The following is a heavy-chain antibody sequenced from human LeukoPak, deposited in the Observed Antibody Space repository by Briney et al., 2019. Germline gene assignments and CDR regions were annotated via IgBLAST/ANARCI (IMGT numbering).Heavy chain of an antibody. CDR1: GFTFSSYG. J-gene: IGHJ4*02. D-gene: IGHD3-10*01. CDR3: AKDLGYYGSGSYYEAY. Sequence: SGGSLRLSCAATGFTFSSYGMHWVRQAPGKGLEWVAFIRYDGSNKYYADSVKGRFTISRDNSKNTLYLQMNSLRADDTAVYYCAKDLGYYGSGSYYEAYWGQGTLVTVSS. V-gene: IGHV3-30*02. CDR2: IRYDGSNK.